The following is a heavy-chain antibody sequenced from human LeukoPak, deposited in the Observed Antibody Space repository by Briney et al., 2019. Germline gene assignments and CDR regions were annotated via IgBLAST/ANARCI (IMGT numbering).Heavy chain of an antibody. CDR1: GFTFSSYG. V-gene: IGHV3-33*01. CDR3: ARVRSTSLGSMDV. J-gene: IGHJ6*02. Sequence: GGSLRLSCAASGFTFSSYGMHWVRQAPGKGLEWVAVIWYDGSNKYYADSVKGRFTISRDNSKNTLYLQMNSLRAEDTAVYYCARVRSTSLGSMDVWGQGTTVTVSS. CDR2: IWYDGSNK. D-gene: IGHD2-2*01.